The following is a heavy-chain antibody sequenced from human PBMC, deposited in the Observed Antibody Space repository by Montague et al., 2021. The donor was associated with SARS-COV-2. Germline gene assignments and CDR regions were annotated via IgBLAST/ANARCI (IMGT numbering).Heavy chain of an antibody. J-gene: IGHJ4*02. Sequence: SLRLSCAASGFTFSNYWMSWVRQAPGKGLEWVANIQQDGSKKYYVDSMKGRFTISRDNAKKSLYLQMNSLRAEDTAVYYCARDLSGSQYPYYFDYWGQGTLVTVSS. CDR1: GFTFSNYW. CDR2: IQQDGSKK. V-gene: IGHV3-7*01. D-gene: IGHD3-3*01. CDR3: ARDLSGSQYPYYFDY.